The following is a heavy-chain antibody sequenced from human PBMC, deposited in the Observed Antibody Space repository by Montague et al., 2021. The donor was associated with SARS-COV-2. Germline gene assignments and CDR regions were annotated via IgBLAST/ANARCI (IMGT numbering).Heavy chain of an antibody. J-gene: IGHJ3*02. CDR3: ARRYDFYRAEAFDX. CDR1: GFSLNTDGVG. Sequence: PALVKPTQTLTLTCVFSGFSLNTDGVGVAWFRRPPGKALEWLALIYWDGDQRYSPSLKTRLTITKDTSKNRVVLTMTNLDPVDTATYYCARRYDFYRAEAFDXWGQGTMVTVSS. D-gene: IGHD3-3*01. V-gene: IGHV2-5*02. CDR2: IYWDGDQ.